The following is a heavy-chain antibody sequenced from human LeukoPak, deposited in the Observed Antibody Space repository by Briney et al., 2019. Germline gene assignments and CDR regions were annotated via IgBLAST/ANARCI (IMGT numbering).Heavy chain of an antibody. CDR1: GGSINSGHY. CDR3: ARNVTMVLPGQGAFDI. V-gene: IGHV4-38-2*01. CDR2: MYHSGST. Sequence: NPSENLSLSCGVSGGSINSGHYWGWIRQPPGKGLEWIGSMYHSGSTYYDPSLKSRVTISIDTSKNQFPLNLRSVTAARTAVYFCARNVTMVLPGQGAFDIWGQGTMVTVSS. D-gene: IGHD4/OR15-4a*01. J-gene: IGHJ3*02.